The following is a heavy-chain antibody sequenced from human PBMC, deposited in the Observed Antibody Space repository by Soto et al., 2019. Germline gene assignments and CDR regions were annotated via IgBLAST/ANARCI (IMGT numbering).Heavy chain of an antibody. V-gene: IGHV3-30-3*01. J-gene: IGHJ5*02. CDR3: ARDQTGITTAGGGRIDR. CDR1: GFTFSTHA. D-gene: IGHD6-13*01. Sequence: QVQLVESGAGVVQPRRSLRLSCAASGFTFSTHAMHWVRQAPGKGLECVAIVSFDGSNKYYADSVKGRFTISRDNSKNTLYLQMSGLTPEDTAFYYCARDQTGITTAGGGRIDRWGQGTLVTVSS. CDR2: VSFDGSNK.